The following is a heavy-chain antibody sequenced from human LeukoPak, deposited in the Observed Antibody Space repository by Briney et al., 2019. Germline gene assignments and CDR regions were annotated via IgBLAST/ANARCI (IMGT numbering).Heavy chain of an antibody. D-gene: IGHD2-21*02. J-gene: IGHJ2*01. V-gene: IGHV4-59*01. CDR3: ARDASAYCGGDCLWYFDL. Sequence: SETLSLTCTVSGGSISSYYWSWIRQPPGKGLEWIGYIYYSGSTNYNPPLKSRVTISVDTSKNQFSLKLSSVTAADTAVYYCARDASAYCGGDCLWYFDLWGRGTLVTVSS. CDR1: GGSISSYY. CDR2: IYYSGST.